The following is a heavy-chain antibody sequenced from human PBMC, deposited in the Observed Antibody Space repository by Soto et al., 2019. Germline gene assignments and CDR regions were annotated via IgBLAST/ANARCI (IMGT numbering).Heavy chain of an antibody. J-gene: IGHJ5*02. CDR2: ISSSGST. CDR3: ARRFRNWFDP. V-gene: IGHV4-39*01. D-gene: IGHD3-3*01. Sequence: QLQLQESGPGLVKTSETLSLTCTVSGGSVSSTSYYWGWIRRPPGKGLEWVATISSSGSTYYNPSLKSRVTISVDASKNQFYLKLTSVTAADTAVYYCARRFRNWFDPWGQGTLVTVSS. CDR1: GGSVSSTSYY.